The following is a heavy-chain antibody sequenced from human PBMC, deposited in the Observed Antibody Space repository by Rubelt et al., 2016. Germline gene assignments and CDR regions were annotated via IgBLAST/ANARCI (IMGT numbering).Heavy chain of an antibody. CDR2: INHSGST. V-gene: IGHV4-34*01. CDR3: ARGRRTSSSWGY. Sequence: QVQLQQWGAGLLKPSETLSLTCAVYGGSFSGYYWSWIRQPPGKGLEWIGEINHSGSTNYNPSLKGRVTISVDTSKNQFSLKRSSVTAADTAVYYCARGRRTSSSWGYWGQGTLVTVSS. D-gene: IGHD6-13*01. CDR1: GGSFSGYY. J-gene: IGHJ4*02.